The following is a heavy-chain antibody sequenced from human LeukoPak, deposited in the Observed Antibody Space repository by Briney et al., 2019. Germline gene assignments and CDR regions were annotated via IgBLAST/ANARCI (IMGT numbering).Heavy chain of an antibody. V-gene: IGHV1-18*01. Sequence: ASVKVSCKASGYTFTSYGISWVRQAPGRGLEWMGWISTYNGNTNYAQKLQGRVTMTTDTSTSTAYMELRSLTFDDTAVYYYARGVPDRGYRGYDWGQGTLVTVSS. CDR3: ARGVPDRGYRGYD. CDR1: GYTFTSYG. D-gene: IGHD5-12*01. J-gene: IGHJ4*02. CDR2: ISTYNGNT.